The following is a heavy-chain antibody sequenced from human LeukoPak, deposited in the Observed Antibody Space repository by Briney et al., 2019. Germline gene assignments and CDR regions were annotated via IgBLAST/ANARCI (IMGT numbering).Heavy chain of an antibody. V-gene: IGHV1-2*02. Sequence: ASVKVSRTASGYTFTRYYIHLVRQAPGPRLGSRGEINPNSGGANYAQKFQGRVSMTSDRSINTAYMDLRSLTYDDTAVYYCARDKPAEAALDFWGQGTLVTVSS. CDR2: INPNSGGA. CDR1: GYTFTRYY. CDR3: ARDKPAEAALDF. J-gene: IGHJ4*02.